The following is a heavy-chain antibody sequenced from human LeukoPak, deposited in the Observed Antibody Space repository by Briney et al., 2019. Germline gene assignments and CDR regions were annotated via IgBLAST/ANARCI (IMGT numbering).Heavy chain of an antibody. CDR1: GFTFSSYW. CDR3: ARRKLSGSYSSYYYYYYMDV. CDR2: IKQDGSEK. Sequence: QPGGSLRLSCAASGFTFSSYWMSWVRQAPGKGLEWVANIKQDGSEKYYVDSVKGRFTISRDNAKNSLYLQMNSLRAEDTAVYYCARRKLSGSYSSYYYYYYMDVWGKGTTVTVSS. V-gene: IGHV3-7*01. D-gene: IGHD1-26*01. J-gene: IGHJ6*03.